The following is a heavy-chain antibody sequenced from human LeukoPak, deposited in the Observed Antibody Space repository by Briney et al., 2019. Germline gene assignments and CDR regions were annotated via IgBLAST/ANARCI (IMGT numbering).Heavy chain of an antibody. J-gene: IGHJ4*02. CDR2: IYTSGST. CDR1: GGSISSASYY. CDR3: ASDRAYGGNLLFDY. V-gene: IGHV4-61*02. D-gene: IGHD4-23*01. Sequence: SETLSLTCTVSGGSISSASYYWSWIRQPAGKGLEWIGRIYTSGSTNYNPSLKSRVTISVDTSKNQFSLKLSSVTAADTAVYYCASDRAYGGNLLFDYWGQGTLVTVSS.